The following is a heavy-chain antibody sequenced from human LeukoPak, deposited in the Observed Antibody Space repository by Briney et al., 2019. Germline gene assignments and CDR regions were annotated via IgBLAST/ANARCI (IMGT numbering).Heavy chain of an antibody. CDR1: GYTFTGYY. V-gene: IGHV1-2*02. CDR3: ARASSEWLRLRNPYNWFGP. CDR2: INPNSGGT. Sequence: GASVKVSCKASGYTFTGYYMHWVRQAPGQGLEWMGWINPNSGGTNYAQKFQGRVTMTRDTSISTAYMELSRLRSDDTAVYYCARASSEWLRLRNPYNWFGPWGQGTLVTVSS. J-gene: IGHJ5*02. D-gene: IGHD5-12*01.